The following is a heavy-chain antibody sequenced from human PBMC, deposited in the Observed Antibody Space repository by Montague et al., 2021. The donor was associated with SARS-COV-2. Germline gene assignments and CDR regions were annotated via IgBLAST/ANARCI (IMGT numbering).Heavy chain of an antibody. D-gene: IGHD2-2*01. CDR3: AKEREMVRAARTLVAFDL. V-gene: IGHV4-34*01. Sequence: SETLSLTCAVYGGSFSVYYWSWLRQSPRSGLEWIAEIKHSGTANYNPSLKSRVSISVDTSKNQFTLKLTSVTAADTAMYYCAKEREMVRAARTLVAFDLWGQGTMVTVSS. CDR2: IKHSGTA. CDR1: GGSFSVYY. J-gene: IGHJ3*01.